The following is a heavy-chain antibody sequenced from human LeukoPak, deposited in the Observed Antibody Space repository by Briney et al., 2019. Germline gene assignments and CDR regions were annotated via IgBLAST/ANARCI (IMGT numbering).Heavy chain of an antibody. CDR3: ARTGNPATGDY. V-gene: IGHV3-53*01. CDR2: IYSGGHT. J-gene: IGHJ4*02. Sequence: PGGSLRLSCAASGFTVSSKYVSWVRQAPGKGLEWVSVIYSGGHTYYADSVKGRFIISRDNSKNTLYLQMNSLRAEDTAVYYCARTGNPATGDYWGQGTLVTVSS. CDR1: GFTVSSKY. D-gene: IGHD1-1*01.